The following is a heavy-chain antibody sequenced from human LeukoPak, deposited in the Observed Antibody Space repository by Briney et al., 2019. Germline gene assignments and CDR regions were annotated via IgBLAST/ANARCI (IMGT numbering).Heavy chain of an antibody. D-gene: IGHD6-13*01. V-gene: IGHV3-30*02. J-gene: IGHJ6*03. CDR3: AKLASSPGAYFYYYYMDV. CDR2: VPYDGSNE. Sequence: GGSLRLSCAVSGFTLDNFGMHWVRQAPGKGLDWVAFVPYDGSNEYYADSVKGRFTISRDTSKNTLYLQLNNLRAEDTAVYYCAKLASSPGAYFYYYYMDVWGKGTTVTVSS. CDR1: GFTLDNFG.